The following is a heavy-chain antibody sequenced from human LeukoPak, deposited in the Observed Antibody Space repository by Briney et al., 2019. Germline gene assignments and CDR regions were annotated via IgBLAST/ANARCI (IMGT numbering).Heavy chain of an antibody. J-gene: IGHJ4*02. CDR1: EFTFSNAW. CDR3: TTVVVVAATRVDY. D-gene: IGHD2-15*01. V-gene: IGHV3-15*01. CDR2: IKSKTDGGTT. Sequence: GGSLRLSCAASEFTFSNAWMSWVRQAPGKGLEWVGRIKSKTDGGTTDYAAPVKGRFTISRDDSKNTLYLQMNSLKTEDTAVYYCTTVVVVAATRVDYWGQGTLVTVSS.